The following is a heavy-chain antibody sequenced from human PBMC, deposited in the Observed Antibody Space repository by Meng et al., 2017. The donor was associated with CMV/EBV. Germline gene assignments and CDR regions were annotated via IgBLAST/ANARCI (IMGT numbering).Heavy chain of an antibody. V-gene: IGHV1-2*02. CDR1: GYTFTGYY. CDR3: VRGRGSSFSYYGMDV. CDR2: INPNSGGT. J-gene: IGHJ6*02. D-gene: IGHD6-6*01. Sequence: ASVKVSCKASGYTFTGYYMHWVRQAPGQGLEWMGWINPNSGGTNYAQKIQGRVTMTRDTSISTAYMELSRLRSDDTAVYYCVRGRGSSFSYYGMDVWGQGTTVTVSS.